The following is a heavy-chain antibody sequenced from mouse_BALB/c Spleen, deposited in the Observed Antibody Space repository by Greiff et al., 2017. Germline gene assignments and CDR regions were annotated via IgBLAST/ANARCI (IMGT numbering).Heavy chain of an antibody. CDR3: ARIPPYYAMDY. V-gene: IGHV8-12*01. CDR1: GFSLSTSGMG. J-gene: IGHJ4*01. Sequence: QVTLKVCGPGILQPSQTLSLTCSFSGFSLSTSGMGVSWIRQPSGKGLEWLAHIYWDDDKRYNPSLKSRLTISKDTSRNQVFLKITSVDTADTATYYCARIPPYYAMDYWGQGTSVTVSS. CDR2: IYWDDDK.